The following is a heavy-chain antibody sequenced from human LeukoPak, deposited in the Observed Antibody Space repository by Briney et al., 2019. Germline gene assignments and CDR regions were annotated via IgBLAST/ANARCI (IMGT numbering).Heavy chain of an antibody. CDR3: ARAVLWFGELLLDY. CDR2: ISTYNGNT. V-gene: IGHV1-18*01. J-gene: IGHJ4*02. Sequence: AASVKVSCKTSAYSFTNYGITWVRQAPGQGLEWMGWISTYNGNTNYAQKLQGRVTMTTDTSTSTVYMELRSLRSDDTAVYYCARAVLWFGELLLDYWGQGTLVTVSS. D-gene: IGHD3-10*01. CDR1: AYSFTNYG.